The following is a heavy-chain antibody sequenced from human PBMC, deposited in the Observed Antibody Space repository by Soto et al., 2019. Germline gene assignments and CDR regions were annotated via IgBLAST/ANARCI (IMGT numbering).Heavy chain of an antibody. V-gene: IGHV4-38-2*01. Sequence: PSETLSLTCGVSGYSIRSGYYWGWIRQPPGKGLEWIGSIYHYGATYHSSSLKSRATISVDTSKNQISLKLTSVTAADTAVYFCARVDTAMAPFDYWGQGTVVTVSS. D-gene: IGHD5-18*01. CDR3: ARVDTAMAPFDY. J-gene: IGHJ4*02. CDR1: GYSIRSGYY. CDR2: IYHYGAT.